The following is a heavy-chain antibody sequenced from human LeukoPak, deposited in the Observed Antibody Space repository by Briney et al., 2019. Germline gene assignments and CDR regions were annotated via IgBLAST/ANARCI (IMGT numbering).Heavy chain of an antibody. CDR3: ARDPVGAIGYGMDV. D-gene: IGHD1-26*01. J-gene: IGHJ6*02. V-gene: IGHV3-66*01. CDR2: IYSDGST. CDR1: GFSVSSSY. Sequence: QSGGSLRLSCAASGFSVSSSYMSWVRQAPGKGLEWVSVIYSDGSTNYADSVKGRFTISRDNSKNTLYLQMNSLRAEDTAVYYCARDPVGAIGYGMDVWGQGTTVTVSS.